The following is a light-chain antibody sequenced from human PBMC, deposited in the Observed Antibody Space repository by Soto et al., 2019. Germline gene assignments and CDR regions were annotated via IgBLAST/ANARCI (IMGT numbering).Light chain of an antibody. V-gene: IGKV3-20*01. J-gene: IGKJ3*01. Sequence: EIVLTQSPGTLSLSPGERATLSCRASQSVSSSYLAWYQQKPGQAPRLHIYGASSRATGIPDKFSGSGSGTDFTLTISRLEPEDFAVYYCQQYGSSPPRTFGPGTKVDIK. CDR1: QSVSSSY. CDR2: GAS. CDR3: QQYGSSPPRT.